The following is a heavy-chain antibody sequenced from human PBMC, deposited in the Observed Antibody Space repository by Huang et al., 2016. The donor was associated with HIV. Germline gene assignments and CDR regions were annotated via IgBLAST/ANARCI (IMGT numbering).Heavy chain of an antibody. CDR3: ARAARGDGYPGAFDV. V-gene: IGHV1-3*01. D-gene: IGHD2-2*03. Sequence: HVQLVQSGADLKKPGASVKLSCTASGYTFTSYSIHWLRRVPGQGLQWMGWINPANGLIPFLQSFKGRVIISRDTSAATVYMVLSGLTPEDTAIYYCARAARGDGYPGAFDVWGQGTVVTVSS. CDR2: INPANGLI. J-gene: IGHJ3*01. CDR1: GYTFTSYS.